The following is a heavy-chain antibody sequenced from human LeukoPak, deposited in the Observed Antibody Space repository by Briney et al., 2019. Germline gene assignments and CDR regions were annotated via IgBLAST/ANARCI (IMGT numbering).Heavy chain of an antibody. CDR1: GFTFSSYA. J-gene: IGHJ4*02. Sequence: PGGSLRLSCAASGFTFSSYAMSWVRQAPGKGLEWVSAISGSGGSTYYADSVKGRFTISRDNSKNTPYLQMNSLRAEDTAVYYCAKEYDFWSGYYTPTDYYFDYWGQGTLVTVSS. D-gene: IGHD3-3*01. CDR3: AKEYDFWSGYYTPTDYYFDY. CDR2: ISGSGGST. V-gene: IGHV3-23*01.